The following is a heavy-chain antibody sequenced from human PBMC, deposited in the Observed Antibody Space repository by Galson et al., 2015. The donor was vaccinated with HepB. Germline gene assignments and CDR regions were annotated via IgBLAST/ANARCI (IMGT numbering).Heavy chain of an antibody. CDR1: GFTFSTYA. V-gene: IGHV3-30-3*01. J-gene: IGHJ5*02. D-gene: IGHD6-13*01. CDR3: ARDQGSNPRTGYNWFDP. CDR2: ISYDGSNK. Sequence: SLRLSCAASGFTFSTYAMHWVRQAPGKGLEWVAIISYDGSNKYYADSVKGRFTISRDNSKNTLYLQMNSLRAEDTSVYFCARDQGSNPRTGYNWFDPWGQGTLVTVSS.